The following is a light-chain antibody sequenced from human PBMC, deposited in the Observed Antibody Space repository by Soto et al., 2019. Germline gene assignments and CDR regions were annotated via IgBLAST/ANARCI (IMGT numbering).Light chain of an antibody. CDR3: KCYDTSLGTYNYV. CDR1: SSNIGAGYD. Sequence: QSVLTQPPSVSGAPGQRVTISCLGSSSNIGAGYDVHWYQQLPGTAPKLLIYAKTNRPSGVPDRFSGSRSGTSASLAITGLQAEDEADYYCKCYDTSLGTYNYVFGTGTKVTVL. V-gene: IGLV1-40*01. CDR2: AKT. J-gene: IGLJ1*01.